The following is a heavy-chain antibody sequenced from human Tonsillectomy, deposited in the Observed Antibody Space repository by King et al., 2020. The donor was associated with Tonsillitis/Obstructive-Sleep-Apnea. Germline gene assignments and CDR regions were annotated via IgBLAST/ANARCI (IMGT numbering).Heavy chain of an antibody. D-gene: IGHD2-2*01. J-gene: IGHJ6*03. CDR2: IYYSGST. CDR1: GGSISSYY. Sequence: QLQESGPGLVKPSETLSLTCTVSGGSISSYYWSWIRQPPGKGLEWIGYIYYSGSTNYNPSLKSRVTISVDTSKNQFSLKLSSVTAADTAVYYCARQRMVVEPTAVDLYYYMSVCGEGTPVTVSS. CDR3: ARQRMVVEPTAVDLYYYMSV. V-gene: IGHV4-59*08.